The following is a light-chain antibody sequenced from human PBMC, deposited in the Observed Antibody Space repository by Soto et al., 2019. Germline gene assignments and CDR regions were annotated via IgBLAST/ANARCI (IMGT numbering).Light chain of an antibody. J-gene: IGLJ2*01. CDR3: AAWDDSLNGLV. CDR1: SSNIGLND. CDR2: DTN. Sequence: QSVLTQPPSASGTPGQTVTISCSGISSNIGLNDVHWYRQLSGTAPQILIYDTNQQATGVPDRFSGSRSGTSASLAIHGLQSEDEADYHCAAWDDSLNGLVFGGGTKVTVL. V-gene: IGLV1-44*01.